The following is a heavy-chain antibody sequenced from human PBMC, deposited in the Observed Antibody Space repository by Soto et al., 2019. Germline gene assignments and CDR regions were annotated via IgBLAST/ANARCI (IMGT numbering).Heavy chain of an antibody. CDR1: VFSFSSYS. V-gene: IGHV3-23*01. Sequence: GGSLRLSCTDSVFSFSSYSMSWVRQTQGKGLEWVAASTATGDRTYYADSVTGRLTISSDNSKKTHYLQMTSLRAEDTAMYYCATMNGYFEYWGQGTPVTVSS. J-gene: IGHJ4*02. D-gene: IGHD3-22*01. CDR3: ATMNGYFEY. CDR2: STATGDRT.